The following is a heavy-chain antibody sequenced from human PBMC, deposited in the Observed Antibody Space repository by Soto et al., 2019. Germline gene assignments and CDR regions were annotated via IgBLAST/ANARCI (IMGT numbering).Heavy chain of an antibody. CDR2: IWFDGSKK. Sequence: QMQLVESGGGVVQPGRSLRLSCAASGFTFRSYGIHWVRQAPGKGLEWVALIWFDGSKKYYVDSAKGRFAVSRDNSKNTLYLQMNSLRVEETAVYYCARDRLVPYGYGMDVWGQGTTVTVSS. J-gene: IGHJ6*02. CDR3: ARDRLVPYGYGMDV. CDR1: GFTFRSYG. D-gene: IGHD4-17*01. V-gene: IGHV3-33*01.